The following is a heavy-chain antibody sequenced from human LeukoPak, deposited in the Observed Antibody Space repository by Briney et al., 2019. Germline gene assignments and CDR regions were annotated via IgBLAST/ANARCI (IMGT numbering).Heavy chain of an antibody. CDR1: GYTFTGYY. CDR3: ARASVVPAAIDAFDI. V-gene: IGHV1-2*02. D-gene: IGHD2-2*01. CDR2: INPNSGGT. J-gene: IGHJ3*02. Sequence: ASVKVSCKASGYTFTGYYMHWVRQAPGQGLEWMGWINPNSGGTNYAQKFQGRVTMTRDTSISTAYVELSRLRSDDTAVYYCARASVVPAAIDAFDIWGQGTMVTVSS.